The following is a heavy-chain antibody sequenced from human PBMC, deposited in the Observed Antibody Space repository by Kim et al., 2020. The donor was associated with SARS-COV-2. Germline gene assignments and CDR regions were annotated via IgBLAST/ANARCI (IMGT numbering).Heavy chain of an antibody. Sequence: GGSLRLSCAASWFSVSSNYMSWVRQAPGKGLEWVSVIYSGGITYYADSVKGRFTISRHNSNNTLYLQMNSLRAEDTAVYYCARPDGYDILSWGQGTLVTVSS. CDR3: ARPDGYDILS. CDR2: IYSGGIT. J-gene: IGHJ4*02. D-gene: IGHD3-9*01. CDR1: WFSVSSNY. V-gene: IGHV3-53*04.